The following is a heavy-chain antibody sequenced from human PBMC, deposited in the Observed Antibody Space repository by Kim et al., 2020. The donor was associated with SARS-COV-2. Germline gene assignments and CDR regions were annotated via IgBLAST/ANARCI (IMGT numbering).Heavy chain of an antibody. CDR2: IYYSGST. D-gene: IGHD6-13*01. CDR3: AAGQQLVLYGGDFDY. Sequence: SETLSLTCTVSGGSISSYYWSWIRQPPGKGLEWIGYIYYSGSTNYNPSLKSRVTISVDTSKNQFSLKLSSVTAADTAVYYCAAGQQLVLYGGDFDYWGQGTLVTVSS. CDR1: GGSISSYY. J-gene: IGHJ4*02. V-gene: IGHV4-59*01.